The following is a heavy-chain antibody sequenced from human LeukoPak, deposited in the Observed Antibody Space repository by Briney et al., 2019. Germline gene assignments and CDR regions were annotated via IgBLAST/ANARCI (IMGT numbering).Heavy chain of an antibody. V-gene: IGHV3-33*06. CDR1: GFTFRTYG. J-gene: IGHJ4*02. CDR3: SKVSGYSYYFDF. D-gene: IGHD5-12*01. CDR2: IWYDGSTK. Sequence: PGRSLRLSCAASGFTFRTYGMHWVRQAPGKGLEWVAIIWYDGSTKYYAESVKGRFTISRANSKNMLYLQMNSLRAEDPAVYYFSKVSGYSYYFDFWGQGTLVTVSS.